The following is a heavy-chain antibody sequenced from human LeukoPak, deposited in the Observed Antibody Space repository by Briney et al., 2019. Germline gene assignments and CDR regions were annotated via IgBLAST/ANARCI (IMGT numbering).Heavy chain of an antibody. Sequence: GGSLRLSCAASGFTFSSYAMSWVRQAPGKGLEWVSAISGSGGSTYYADSVKGRFTISRDNSKNTLYLQMNSLRAEDTAVYYCAKDRDSSGYPYYYFDYWGQGTLVTVSS. CDR2: ISGSGGST. J-gene: IGHJ4*02. D-gene: IGHD3-22*01. CDR1: GFTFSSYA. V-gene: IGHV3-23*01. CDR3: AKDRDSSGYPYYYFDY.